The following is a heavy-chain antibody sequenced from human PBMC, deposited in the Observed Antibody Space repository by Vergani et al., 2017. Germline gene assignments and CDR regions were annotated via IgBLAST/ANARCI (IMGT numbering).Heavy chain of an antibody. Sequence: QVQLVQSGAEVKKPGSSVKVSCKASGGTFSSYAISWVRQAPGQGLEWMGGIIPIFGTANYAQKFQGRVTITADESTGTAYMELSSLRSEDTAVYYCARDRKWELGFYYYYYMDVWGKGTTVTVSS. J-gene: IGHJ6*03. D-gene: IGHD1-26*01. CDR3: ARDRKWELGFYYYYYMDV. V-gene: IGHV1-69*13. CDR2: IIPIFGTA. CDR1: GGTFSSYA.